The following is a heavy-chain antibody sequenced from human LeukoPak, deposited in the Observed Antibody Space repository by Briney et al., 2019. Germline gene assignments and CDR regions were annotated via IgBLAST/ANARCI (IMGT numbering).Heavy chain of an antibody. CDR2: ISGSSSNR. V-gene: IGHV3-11*01. D-gene: IGHD2-2*01. CDR3: VRDSADFLVVPAAFPPGLDNFFDP. Sequence: GGSLRLSCAASGCTFSHHYMIWIRQAPGQGLEWVSYISGSSSNRKYADSVKGRFTISRDNAKNSLYLQMNSLRAEDTAMYYCVRDSADFLVVPAAFPPGLDNFFDPWGQGTLVTVSS. J-gene: IGHJ5*02. CDR1: GCTFSHHY.